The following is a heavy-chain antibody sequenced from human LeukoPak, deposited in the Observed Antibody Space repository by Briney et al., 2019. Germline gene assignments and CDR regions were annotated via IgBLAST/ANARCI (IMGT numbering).Heavy chain of an antibody. CDR1: GGAITNYY. V-gene: IGHV4-59*03. J-gene: IGHJ3*02. CDR3: ASPMGPAVPWAFDI. CDR2: IYYTGST. Sequence: SETLSLTCGVSGGAITNYYWNWIRQAPGKGLEWLGYIYYTGSTTYNPSVKSRITISLDTSKKQISLKLRSVTAADTAVYYCASPMGPAVPWAFDIWGQGTMVTVSS. D-gene: IGHD6-19*01.